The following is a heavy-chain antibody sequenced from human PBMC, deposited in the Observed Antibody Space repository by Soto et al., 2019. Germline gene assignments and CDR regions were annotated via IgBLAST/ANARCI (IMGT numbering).Heavy chain of an antibody. CDR1: GGSISSYY. J-gene: IGHJ4*02. Sequence: PSETLSLTCTVAGGSISSYYWSWIRQPPGKGLEWIGYIYYSGSTNYNPALKSRVTISVDTSKIQFSLKLSSVTAADTAVYYCARNKLGISDYWGQGTLVTVSS. CDR3: ARNKLGISDY. V-gene: IGHV4-59*01. D-gene: IGHD1-26*01. CDR2: IYYSGST.